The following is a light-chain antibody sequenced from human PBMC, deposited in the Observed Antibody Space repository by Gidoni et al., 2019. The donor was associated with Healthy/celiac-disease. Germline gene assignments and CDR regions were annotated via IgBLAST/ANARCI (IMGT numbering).Light chain of an antibody. CDR2: AAS. V-gene: IGKV1-39*01. CDR3: QQSYSTPRS. Sequence: DIQMTQYPSSLSASVGDRVTITCRASQSISSYLNWYQQKPGKAPKVLIYAASSLQSGVPSRFSGSGSGTDFTLTISSLQPEDFATYYCQQSYSTPRSFGQGTNLEIK. CDR1: QSISSY. J-gene: IGKJ2*04.